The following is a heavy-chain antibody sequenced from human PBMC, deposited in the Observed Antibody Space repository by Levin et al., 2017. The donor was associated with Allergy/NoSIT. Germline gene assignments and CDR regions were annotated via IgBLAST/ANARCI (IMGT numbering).Heavy chain of an antibody. CDR2: INTNTGNP. CDR3: ARASTGGYYGSGSYYGIDAFDI. D-gene: IGHD3-10*01. V-gene: IGHV7-4-1*02. CDR1: GYSFTSYA. J-gene: IGHJ3*02. Sequence: ASVKVSCKASGYSFTSYAMNWVRQAPGQGLEWMGWINTNTGNPTYAQGFTGRFVFSLDTSVSTAYLQISSLKAEDTAVYYCARASTGGYYGSGSYYGIDAFDIWGQGTMVTVSS.